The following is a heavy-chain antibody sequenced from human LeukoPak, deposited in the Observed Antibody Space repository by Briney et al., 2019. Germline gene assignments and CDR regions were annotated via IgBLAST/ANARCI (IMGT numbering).Heavy chain of an antibody. J-gene: IGHJ6*04. D-gene: IGHD3-10*01. Sequence: SETLSLTCAVYGGSFSGYYWSWIRQPPGKGLEWIGEINHSGSTNYNPSLKSRVTISVDTSKNQFSLKLSSVTAADTAVYYCARDGSGSYYTNYGMDVWGKGTTVTVSS. CDR1: GGSFSGYY. CDR2: INHSGST. CDR3: ARDGSGSYYTNYGMDV. V-gene: IGHV4-34*01.